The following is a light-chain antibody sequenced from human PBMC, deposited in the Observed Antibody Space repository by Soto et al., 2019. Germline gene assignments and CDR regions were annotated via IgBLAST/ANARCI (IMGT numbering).Light chain of an antibody. CDR2: EVT. Sequence: QSALTQPPSASGSPGQSVTISCTGTSGDIGGYDYVSWYQQHPGKAPKLMIYEVTKRPLGVPDRFSGSISGTTASLTISGLQADDEADYYCCSYVGATTYVFGSGTKLTVL. CDR1: SGDIGGYDY. CDR3: CSYVGATTYV. V-gene: IGLV2-8*01. J-gene: IGLJ1*01.